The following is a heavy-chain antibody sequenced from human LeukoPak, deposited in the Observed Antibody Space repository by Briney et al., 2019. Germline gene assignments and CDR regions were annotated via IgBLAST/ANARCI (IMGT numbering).Heavy chain of an antibody. J-gene: IGHJ4*02. Sequence: SETLSLTCAVYGGSFSGYYWSWIRQPPGKGLEWIGEINHSGSTNYNPSLKSRVTISVDTSKNQFSLKLSSVTAADTAVYYCARGPRIQIWLRRPNYFDYWGQGTLVTVSS. D-gene: IGHD5-18*01. CDR3: ARGPRIQIWLRRPNYFDY. CDR2: INHSGST. V-gene: IGHV4-34*01. CDR1: GGSFSGYY.